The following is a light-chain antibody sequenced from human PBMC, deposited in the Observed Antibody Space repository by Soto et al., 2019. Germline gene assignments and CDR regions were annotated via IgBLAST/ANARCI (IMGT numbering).Light chain of an antibody. CDR3: QHYYIPLP. CDR2: DAS. CDR1: QDITNH. V-gene: IGKV1-33*01. J-gene: IGKJ4*01. Sequence: DIQMTQSPSSLSASVGDRVTITCQASQDITNHLNWYQQKPGKAPKLLIYDASNLETGVPSRFSESGSGTDFTFTTSGLQPEDIATFYCQHYYIPLPFGGGTKVDIK.